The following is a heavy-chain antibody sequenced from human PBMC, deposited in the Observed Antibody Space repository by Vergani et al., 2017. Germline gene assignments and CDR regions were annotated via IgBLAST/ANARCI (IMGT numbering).Heavy chain of an antibody. V-gene: IGHV3-15*01. CDR3: AQQTTVVTLSGAFDI. J-gene: IGHJ3*02. CDR1: GFTFSNAW. D-gene: IGHD4-23*01. Sequence: EVQLVESGGGLVKPGGSLRLSCAASGFTFSNAWMSWVRQAPGKGLEWVGRIKSKTDGGTTDYAAPVKGRFTISRDDSKNTLYLQMNSLRAEDTAVYYCAQQTTVVTLSGAFDIWGQGTMVTVSS. CDR2: IKSKTDGGTT.